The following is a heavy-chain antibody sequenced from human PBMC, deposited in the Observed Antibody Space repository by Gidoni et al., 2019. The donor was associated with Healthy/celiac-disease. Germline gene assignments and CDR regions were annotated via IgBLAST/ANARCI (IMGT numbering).Heavy chain of an antibody. V-gene: IGHV4-34*01. J-gene: IGHJ4*02. CDR3: ARGRGEDGSGSSFFDY. D-gene: IGHD3-10*01. CDR1: GGSFSGYY. Sequence: QVQLQQWGAGLLKPSETLSLTCAVYGGSFSGYYWSWIRQPPGKGLEWIGEINHSGSTNYNPSLKSRVTISVDTSKNQFSLKLSSVTAADTAVYYCARGRGEDGSGSSFFDYWGQGTLVTVSS. CDR2: INHSGST.